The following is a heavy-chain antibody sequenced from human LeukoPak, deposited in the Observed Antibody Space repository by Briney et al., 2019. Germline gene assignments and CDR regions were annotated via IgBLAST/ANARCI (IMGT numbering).Heavy chain of an antibody. V-gene: IGHV3-53*05. D-gene: IGHD3-10*01. J-gene: IGHJ4*02. CDR3: ARTSESMVRGVRVVMENY. Sequence: PGGSLRLSCAASEFSVGSNYMTWVRQAPGKGLEWVSLIYSGGSTYYADSVKGRFTISRDNSKNTLYLQMNSLRAEDTAVYYCARTSESMVRGVRVVMENYWGQGTLVTVSS. CDR2: IYSGGST. CDR1: EFSVGSNY.